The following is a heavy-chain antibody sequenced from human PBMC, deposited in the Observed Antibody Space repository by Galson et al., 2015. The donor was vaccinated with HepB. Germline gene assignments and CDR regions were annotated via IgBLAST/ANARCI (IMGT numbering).Heavy chain of an antibody. J-gene: IGHJ4*02. CDR1: Y. D-gene: IGHD2-2*01. CDR2: IDQSGTT. V-gene: IGHV4-34*01. Sequence: YWSWIRQSPGKGLEWIGEIDQSGTTNFNPSLENRVTISVDAPKKQFSLKVTSVTAADTAVYFCARSTVGRFEYWGQGTPVTVSS. CDR3: ARSTVGRFEY.